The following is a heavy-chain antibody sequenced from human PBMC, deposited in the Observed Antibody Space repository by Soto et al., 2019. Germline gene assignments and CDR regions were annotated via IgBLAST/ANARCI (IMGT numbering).Heavy chain of an antibody. V-gene: IGHV4-31*03. CDR3: ARANYGQWLDF. D-gene: IGHD6-19*01. CDR1: GGSINSGRYY. Sequence: SETLSLTCTVSGGSINSGRYYWTWIRQHPGKGLEWIGYISYSGSTYYNPSLKSRISMSSDTSKNQFSLKMSSVTAADTAVYYCARANYGQWLDFWGQGTLVTAPQ. J-gene: IGHJ4*02. CDR2: ISYSGST.